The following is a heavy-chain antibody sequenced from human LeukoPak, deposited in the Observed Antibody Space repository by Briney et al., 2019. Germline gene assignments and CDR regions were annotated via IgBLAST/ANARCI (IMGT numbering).Heavy chain of an antibody. CDR1: GYTFTGYY. J-gene: IGHJ3*02. Sequence: GASMKVSCKASGYTFTGYYMHWVRQAPGQGLEWMGWINPNSGGTNYAQKFQGRVTMTRDTSISTAYMELSRLRSDDTAVYYCARDSSGLGDAFDIWGQGTMVTVSS. CDR3: ARDSSGLGDAFDI. D-gene: IGHD2/OR15-2a*01. CDR2: INPNSGGT. V-gene: IGHV1-2*02.